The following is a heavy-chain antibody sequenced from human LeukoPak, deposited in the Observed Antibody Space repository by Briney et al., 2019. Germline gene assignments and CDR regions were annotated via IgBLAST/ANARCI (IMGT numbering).Heavy chain of an antibody. Sequence: GGSLRLSCAASGFTFSNYWMIWVRQAPGKGLEWVGNIKQDGSEKRYADSARGRFSISRDNAQTSLYLQMNSLRAEDTAVYYCARASDPWLQLTWGQGTLVTVSS. V-gene: IGHV3-7*05. CDR1: GFTFSNYW. CDR3: ARASDPWLQLT. D-gene: IGHD5-24*01. CDR2: IKQDGSEK. J-gene: IGHJ5*02.